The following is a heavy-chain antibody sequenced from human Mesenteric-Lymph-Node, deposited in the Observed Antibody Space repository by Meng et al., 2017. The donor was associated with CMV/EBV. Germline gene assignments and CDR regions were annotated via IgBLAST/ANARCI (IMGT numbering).Heavy chain of an antibody. CDR3: AGSHLYYYGMDV. Sequence: GSLRLSCTVSGGSISSYYWSWIRQPPGKGLEWIGYIYYSGSTNYNPSLKSRVTISVDTSKNQFSLKLSSVTAADTAVYYCAGSHLYYYGMDVWGQGTTVTV. CDR1: GGSISSYY. V-gene: IGHV4-59*01. J-gene: IGHJ6*02. D-gene: IGHD1-26*01. CDR2: IYYSGST.